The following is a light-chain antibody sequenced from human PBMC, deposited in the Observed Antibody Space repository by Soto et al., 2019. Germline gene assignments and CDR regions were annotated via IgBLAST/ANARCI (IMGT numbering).Light chain of an antibody. CDR1: QSISSW. V-gene: IGKV1-5*03. CDR2: EAS. J-gene: IGKJ1*01. CDR3: QKYNSYWT. Sequence: DIQMTQSPSTLSASVGDRATITCRASQSISSWLAWYQQKPGKAPKLLIYEASSLEIGVPSRFRGSGSGTDFTRTISRLKTYDFAVYYFQKYNSYWTFGQGTKVEIK.